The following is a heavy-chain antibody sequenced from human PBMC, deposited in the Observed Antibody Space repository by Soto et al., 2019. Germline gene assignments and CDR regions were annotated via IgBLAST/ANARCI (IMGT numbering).Heavy chain of an antibody. J-gene: IGHJ6*02. V-gene: IGHV4-30-4*01. CDR3: DRERGYCTRTSGRHGVDV. CDR1: GGSISSGDYF. CDR2: IYFSGRT. D-gene: IGHD2-2*01. Sequence: QVQLQESGTGLVEPSQTLSLTCSVSGGSISSGDYFWSWIRQPPGKGLEWIGYIYFSGRTYYNPSLKSLVTISIDTSKHQFSVKVTSVTAADTAMYYCDRERGYCTRTSGRHGVDVWGQGTTVTVSS.